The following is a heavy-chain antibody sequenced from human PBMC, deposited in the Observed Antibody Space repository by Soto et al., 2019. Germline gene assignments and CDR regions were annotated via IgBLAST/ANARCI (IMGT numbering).Heavy chain of an antibody. V-gene: IGHV3-48*01. D-gene: IGHD3-9*01. Sequence: PGGSLRLSCVGSGFTISNYGMNWVRQGPGKGLEWLSSIDKSGTTRYYADSVKGRFTISRDNSKNTLYLQMNSLRAEDTAVYYCAKDGLGGYDILTGSAYYFDYWGQGTLVTVSS. CDR1: GFTISNYG. CDR3: AKDGLGGYDILTGSAYYFDY. CDR2: IDKSGTTR. J-gene: IGHJ4*02.